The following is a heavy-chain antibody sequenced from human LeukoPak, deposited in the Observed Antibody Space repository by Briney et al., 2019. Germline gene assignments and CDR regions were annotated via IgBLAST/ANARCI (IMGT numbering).Heavy chain of an antibody. J-gene: IGHJ2*01. D-gene: IGHD3-22*01. CDR3: ARARVRSYSYDSDGSYTSDWIFDL. CDR2: IYDTGNT. V-gene: IGHV4-59*01. Sequence: PSETLSLTRIVSGGSITSYYWSWIRQPPGKGLEWIGYIYDTGNTNYNPSLRSRVTISVGTSKDQFSLRLSSVTAADTAVYYCARARVRSYSYDSDGSYTSDWIFDLWGRGTLVTVSS. CDR1: GGSITSYY.